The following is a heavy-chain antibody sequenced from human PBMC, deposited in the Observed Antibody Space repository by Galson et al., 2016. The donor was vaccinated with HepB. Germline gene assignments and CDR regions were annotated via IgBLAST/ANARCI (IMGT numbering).Heavy chain of an antibody. CDR3: ARGAPQLHGYFLYYFDN. V-gene: IGHV3-74*03. Sequence: LRFSCAASGFTFSDYWMHWVRQVPGKGLVWVSRIHADGSVTTYADSVKGRFTVSRDNAKNTLYLQMNSLRAEDTAVYYRARGAPQLHGYFLYYFDNWGQGTLVTASS. CDR1: GFTFSDYW. D-gene: IGHD2/OR15-2a*01. J-gene: IGHJ4*02. CDR2: IHADGSVT.